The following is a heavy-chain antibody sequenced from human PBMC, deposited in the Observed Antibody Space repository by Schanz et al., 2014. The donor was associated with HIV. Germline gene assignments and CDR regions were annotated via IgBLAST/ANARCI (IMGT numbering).Heavy chain of an antibody. D-gene: IGHD3-22*01. V-gene: IGHV3-11*01. CDR3: AKRRATYYYDSSGYYGGAFDI. CDR2: ISDSGSRR. J-gene: IGHJ3*02. CDR1: GFIFSDFY. Sequence: ESGGGLVKPGGSRRLSCVASGFIFSDFYMTWIRQAPGKGLEWISYISDSGSRRFYADSVQGRFTISRDNAKNSLYLQMNSLRAEDTALYYCAKRRATYYYDSSGYYGGAFDIWGQGTMVTVSS.